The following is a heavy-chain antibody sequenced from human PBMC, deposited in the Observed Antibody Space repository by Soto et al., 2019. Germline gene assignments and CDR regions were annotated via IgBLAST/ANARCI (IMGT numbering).Heavy chain of an antibody. V-gene: IGHV1-3*01. Sequence: GASVKVSCKASGYTFTSYAMHWVRQAPGQRLEWMGWINAGNGNTKYSQKFQGRVTITRDTSASTAYMELSSLRSEDTAVYYCARQPGYSSSWYNWFDPWGQGTLVTVSS. CDR2: INAGNGNT. D-gene: IGHD6-13*01. CDR1: GYTFTSYA. J-gene: IGHJ5*02. CDR3: ARQPGYSSSWYNWFDP.